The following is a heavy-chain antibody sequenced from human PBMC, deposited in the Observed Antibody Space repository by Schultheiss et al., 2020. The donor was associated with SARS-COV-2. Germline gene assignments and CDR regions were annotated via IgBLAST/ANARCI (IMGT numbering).Heavy chain of an antibody. CDR3: AKAGLWSGYWEYNYYYGMDV. J-gene: IGHJ6*02. Sequence: GESLKISCAASGFTFSSYAMNWVRQAPGKGLEWVSSISSSSSYIYYADSVKGRFTISRDNAKNSLYLQMNSLRAEDTALYYCAKAGLWSGYWEYNYYYGMDVWGQGTTGTVSS. CDR2: ISSSSSYI. D-gene: IGHD3-3*01. CDR1: GFTFSSYA. V-gene: IGHV3-21*04.